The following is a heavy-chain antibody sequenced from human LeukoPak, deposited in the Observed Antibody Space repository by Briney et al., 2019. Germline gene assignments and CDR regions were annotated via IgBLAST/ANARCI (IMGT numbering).Heavy chain of an antibody. CDR1: GFTFSSYG. V-gene: IGHV3-30*18. CDR2: ISYDGSNK. Sequence: PGRSLRLSCAASGFTFSSYGMHWVRQAPGKGLEWVAVISYDGSNKYYADSVKGRFTISRDNSKNTLYLQMNSLRAEDTAVYYCAKERAAAGPSTTGMDVWGQGTTVTVSS. D-gene: IGHD6-13*01. J-gene: IGHJ6*02. CDR3: AKERAAAGPSTTGMDV.